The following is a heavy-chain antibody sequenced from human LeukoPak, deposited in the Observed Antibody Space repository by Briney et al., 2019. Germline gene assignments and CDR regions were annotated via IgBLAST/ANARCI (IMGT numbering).Heavy chain of an antibody. CDR3: ARGLYCSGGSCYFGY. CDR1: GGSFSGYY. V-gene: IGHV4-34*01. D-gene: IGHD2-15*01. Sequence: SETLSLTCAVYGGSFSGYYWSWIRQPPGKGLERIGEINHSGSTNYNPSLKSRVTISVDTSKNQFSLKLSSVTAADTAVYYCARGLYCSGGSCYFGYWGQGTLVTVSS. J-gene: IGHJ4*02. CDR2: INHSGST.